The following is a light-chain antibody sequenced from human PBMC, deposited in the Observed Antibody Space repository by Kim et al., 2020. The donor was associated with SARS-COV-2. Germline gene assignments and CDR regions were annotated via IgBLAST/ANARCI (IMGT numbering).Light chain of an antibody. CDR2: EDN. V-gene: IGLV6-57*01. J-gene: IGLJ3*02. CDR1: SGSIASNY. CDR3: QSYDSSNPHWV. Sequence: NFMLTQPHSVSESPGKTVTISCTRSSGSIASNYVQWYQQRPGSSPTTVIYEDNQRHSGVPDRFSGSIDSSSNSASLTISGLKTEDEADYYCQSYDSSNPHWVFGGGTQLTVL.